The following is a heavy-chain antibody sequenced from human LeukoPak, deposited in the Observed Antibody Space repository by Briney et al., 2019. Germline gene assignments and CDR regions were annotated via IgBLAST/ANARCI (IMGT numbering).Heavy chain of an antibody. Sequence: SETLSLTCTVSDGSISNYYWNWIRQPPGKGLEWIGYIHDSGRTNYNPSLKSRVTISVDTSKNQFSLKLSSVTAADTAVYHCARGRGSGGSPGTYWGQGTLVTVSS. V-gene: IGHV4-59*01. D-gene: IGHD1-26*01. CDR2: IHDSGRT. CDR3: ARGRGSGGSPGTY. J-gene: IGHJ4*02. CDR1: DGSISNYY.